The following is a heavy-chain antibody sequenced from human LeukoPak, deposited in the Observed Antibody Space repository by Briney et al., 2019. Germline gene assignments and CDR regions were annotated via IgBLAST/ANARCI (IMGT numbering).Heavy chain of an antibody. J-gene: IGHJ4*02. Sequence: PGGSLRLSCAASGFTFSSYAMHWVRQAPGKGLEWVAVISYDGSNKYYADSVKGRFTISRDNSKNTLYLQMNSLRAEDTAVYYCASPFYQMITFGGVIVYWGQGTLVTVSS. CDR3: ASPFYQMITFGGVIVY. CDR1: GFTFSSYA. CDR2: ISYDGSNK. D-gene: IGHD3-16*02. V-gene: IGHV3-30-3*01.